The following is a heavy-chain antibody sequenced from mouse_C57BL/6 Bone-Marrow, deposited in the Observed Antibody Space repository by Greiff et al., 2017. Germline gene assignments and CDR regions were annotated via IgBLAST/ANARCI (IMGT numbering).Heavy chain of an antibody. V-gene: IGHV6-6*01. Sequence: EVKLMESGGGLVQPGGSMKLSCAASGFTFSDAWMDWVRQSPEKGLEWVAEIRNKANNHATYYAESVKGRFTISRDDSKCSVYQQMNSLRAEDTGIYYCTYYGGDYWYFDVWGTGTTVTVSS. CDR2: IRNKANNHAT. CDR3: TYYGGDYWYFDV. J-gene: IGHJ1*03. D-gene: IGHD1-1*01. CDR1: GFTFSDAW.